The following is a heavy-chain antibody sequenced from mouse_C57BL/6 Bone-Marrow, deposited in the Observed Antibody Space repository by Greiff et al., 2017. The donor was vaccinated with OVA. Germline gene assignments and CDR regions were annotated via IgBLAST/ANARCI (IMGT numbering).Heavy chain of an antibody. CDR2: IDPENGDT. J-gene: IGHJ4*01. V-gene: IGHV14-4*01. Sequence: VQLQQSGAELVRPGASVKLSCTASGFNIKDDYMHWVKQRTEQGLEWIGWIDPENGDTEYASKFQGKATITADTSSNTAYLHLSSLTAEDTAVYYCTTFYDYYAMDYWGQGTSVTVSS. CDR3: TTFYDYYAMDY. CDR1: GFNIKDDY. D-gene: IGHD2-3*01.